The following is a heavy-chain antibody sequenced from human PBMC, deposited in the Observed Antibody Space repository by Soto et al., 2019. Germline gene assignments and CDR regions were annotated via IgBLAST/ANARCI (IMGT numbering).Heavy chain of an antibody. V-gene: IGHV1-24*01. D-gene: IGHD3-22*01. CDR2: FDPEDGKT. Sequence: QVQLVQSGAEVKKPGASVKVSCKVSGYTLTELSMHWVRQAPGKGLEWMGGFDPEDGKTIYAQKFQGRVTMTEDTSTDTAYMELSSLRSEDTAVYYCATDSPSSGYYWGEIQHWGQGTLVTVSS. CDR3: ATDSPSSGYYWGEIQH. CDR1: GYTLTELS. J-gene: IGHJ1*01.